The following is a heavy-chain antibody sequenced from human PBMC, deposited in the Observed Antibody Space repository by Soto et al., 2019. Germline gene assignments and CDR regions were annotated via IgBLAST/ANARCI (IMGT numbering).Heavy chain of an antibody. V-gene: IGHV1-69*13. CDR2: IIPIFGTA. D-gene: IGHD1-26*01. CDR3: ARERPRISGEVGACPFDY. J-gene: IGHJ4*02. Sequence: GASVKVSCKASGGTFSSYAISWVRQAPGQGLEWMGGIIPIFGTANYAQKFQGRVTITADGSTSTAYMELSSLRSEDTAVYYCARERPRISGEVGACPFDYWGQGTLVTVSS. CDR1: GGTFSSYA.